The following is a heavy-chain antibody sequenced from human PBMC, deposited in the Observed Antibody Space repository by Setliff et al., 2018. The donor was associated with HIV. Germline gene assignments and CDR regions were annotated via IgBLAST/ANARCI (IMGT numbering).Heavy chain of an antibody. V-gene: IGHV3-23*01. CDR2: ISASGGTT. CDR3: AKQVSGYFDY. Sequence: GGSLRLSCTASAFNISTYAMTWVRQAAGKGLEWVSAISASGGTTYYADSVKDRFTISRDNTKNSLHLQLDSLSAEDAAVYYCAKQVSGYFDYWGQGALVTVSS. D-gene: IGHD3-10*01. J-gene: IGHJ4*02. CDR1: AFNISTYA.